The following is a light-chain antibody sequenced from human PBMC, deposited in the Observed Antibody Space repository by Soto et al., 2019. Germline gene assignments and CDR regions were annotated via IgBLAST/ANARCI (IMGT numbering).Light chain of an antibody. CDR2: EVS. CDR3: NSYTSSGTYV. Sequence: QSALTQPPSVSGSPGQSVTISCTGTSSEVGSYNRVSWYQQPPGTAPKLMIYEVSNRPSGVLDRFSGSKSGNTASLTISGLQAEDEADYYCNSYTSSGTYVFGTGTKVTVL. V-gene: IGLV2-18*02. J-gene: IGLJ1*01. CDR1: SSEVGSYNR.